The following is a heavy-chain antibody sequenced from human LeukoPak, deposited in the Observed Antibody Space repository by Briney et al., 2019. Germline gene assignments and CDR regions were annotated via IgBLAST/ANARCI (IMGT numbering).Heavy chain of an antibody. D-gene: IGHD3-22*01. CDR2: INTNTGNP. J-gene: IGHJ4*02. CDR1: GYTFTGYY. CDR3: ARVPYYYDSSGYYYAEIYYFDY. V-gene: IGHV7-4-1*02. Sequence: ASVQVSCKASGYTFTGYYMHWVRQAPGQGLEWMGWINTNTGNPTYAQGFTGRFVFSLDTSVSTAYLQISSLKAEDTAVYYCARVPYYYDSSGYYYAEIYYFDYWGQGTLVTVSS.